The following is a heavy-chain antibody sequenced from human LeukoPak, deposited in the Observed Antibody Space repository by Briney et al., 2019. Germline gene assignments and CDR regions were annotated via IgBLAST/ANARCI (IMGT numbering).Heavy chain of an antibody. Sequence: ASVKVSCKVSGYTLTELSMHWVRQAPGKGLEWMGGFDPEDGETIYAQKFQGRVTMTEDTSTDTAYMELSSLRSEDTAVYYCATLHGPRNYARRYYYGMDVWGQGTTVTVSS. CDR1: GYTLTELS. J-gene: IGHJ6*02. V-gene: IGHV1-24*01. CDR3: ATLHGPRNYARRYYYGMDV. D-gene: IGHD1-7*01. CDR2: FDPEDGET.